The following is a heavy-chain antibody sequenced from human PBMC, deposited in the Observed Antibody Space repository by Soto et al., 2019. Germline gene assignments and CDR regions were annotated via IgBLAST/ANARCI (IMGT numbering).Heavy chain of an antibody. V-gene: IGHV5-51*01. CDR3: ARSGPNNPYSSGWNYYYGMDV. CDR2: IYPGDSDT. CDR1: GYSFTSYW. J-gene: IGHJ6*02. Sequence: PGESLKISCKGSGYSFTSYWIGWVRQMPGKGLEWMGIIYPGDSDTRYSPSFQGQVTISADKSISTAYLQWSSLKASDTAMYYCARSGPNNPYSSGWNYYYGMDVWGQGTTVTVSS. D-gene: IGHD6-19*01.